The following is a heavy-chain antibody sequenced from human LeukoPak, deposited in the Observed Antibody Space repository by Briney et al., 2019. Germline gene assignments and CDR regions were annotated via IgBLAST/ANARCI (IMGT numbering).Heavy chain of an antibody. D-gene: IGHD3-10*01. CDR3: VKGGITMVQGVIAAFDY. CDR2: ISSNGGST. Sequence: PGGSLRLSCSASGFTFSSYAMHWVRQAPGKGLEYVSAISSNGGSTYYADSVKGRFTISRDNSKNTLYLQMSSLRAEDTAVYYCVKGGITMVQGVIAAFDYWGQGTLVTVSS. J-gene: IGHJ4*02. V-gene: IGHV3-64D*06. CDR1: GFTFSSYA.